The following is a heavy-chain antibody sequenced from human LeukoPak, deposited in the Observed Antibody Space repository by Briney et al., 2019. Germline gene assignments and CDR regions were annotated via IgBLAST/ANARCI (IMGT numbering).Heavy chain of an antibody. D-gene: IGHD3-22*01. J-gene: IGHJ4*02. V-gene: IGHV3-21*01. Sequence: PGGSLRLSCAASGFTFSRYWMSWVRQAPGKGLEWVSSISSSSSYIYYADSVKGRFTISRDNAKNSLYLQMNSLRAEDTAVYYCARDSYYYDSSGYYSLPLDYWGQGTLVTVSS. CDR1: GFTFSRYW. CDR3: ARDSYYYDSSGYYSLPLDY. CDR2: ISSSSSYI.